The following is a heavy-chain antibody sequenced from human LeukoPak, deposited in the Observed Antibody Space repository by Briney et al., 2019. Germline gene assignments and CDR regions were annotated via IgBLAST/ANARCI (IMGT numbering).Heavy chain of an antibody. CDR1: GFRFNYHT. Sequence: GGSLRLSCVASGFRFNYHTMHWVRHAPGKGLEWVAVISYDGSNKYYADSVKGRFTISRDNSKNTLYLQMNSLRAEDTAVYYCARSDSPDYWGQGTLVTVSS. J-gene: IGHJ4*02. CDR2: ISYDGSNK. D-gene: IGHD2-21*02. CDR3: ARSDSPDY. V-gene: IGHV3-30-3*01.